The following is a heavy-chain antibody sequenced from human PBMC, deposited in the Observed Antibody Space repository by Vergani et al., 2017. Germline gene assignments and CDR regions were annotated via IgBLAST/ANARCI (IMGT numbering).Heavy chain of an antibody. CDR2: ISGSGGST. CDR3: AKDSVVRRVRFGWFDP. CDR1: GFTFSSYA. Sequence: EVQLLESGGGLVQPGGSLRLSCAASGFTFSSYATSWVRQAPGKGLEWVSAISGSGGSTYYADSVKGRFTISRDNSKNTLYLQMNSLRAEDTAVYYCAKDSVVRRVRFGWFDPWGQGTLVTVSS. D-gene: IGHD3-10*01. J-gene: IGHJ5*02. V-gene: IGHV3-23*01.